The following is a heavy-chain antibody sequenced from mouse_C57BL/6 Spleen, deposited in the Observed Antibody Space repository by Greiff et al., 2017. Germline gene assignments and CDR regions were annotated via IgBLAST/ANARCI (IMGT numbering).Heavy chain of an antibody. Sequence: VQVVESGAELARPGASVKMSCKASGYTFTSYTMHWVKQRPGQGLEWIGYINPSSGYTKYNQKFKDKATLTADKSSSTAYMQLSSLTSEDSAVYYCGSSNFDYWGQGTTLTVSS. D-gene: IGHD3-1*01. CDR3: GSSNFDY. CDR2: INPSSGYT. CDR1: GYTFTSYT. V-gene: IGHV1-4*01. J-gene: IGHJ2*01.